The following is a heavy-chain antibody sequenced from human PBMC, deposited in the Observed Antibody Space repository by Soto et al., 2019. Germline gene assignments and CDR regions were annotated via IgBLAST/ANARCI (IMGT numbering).Heavy chain of an antibody. CDR2: IWYDGSNK. Sequence: QVQLVESGGGVVQPGRSLRLSCAASGFSFKSHGMHWVRQAPGKGLEWVALIWYDGSNKYHEDSVKGRFTISRDNSENTLYLQMNSLRAEDTAVYYCARGPNYGDYVIAYWGRGTLVTVSS. CDR1: GFSFKSHG. CDR3: ARGPNYGDYVIAY. V-gene: IGHV3-33*01. D-gene: IGHD4-17*01. J-gene: IGHJ4*02.